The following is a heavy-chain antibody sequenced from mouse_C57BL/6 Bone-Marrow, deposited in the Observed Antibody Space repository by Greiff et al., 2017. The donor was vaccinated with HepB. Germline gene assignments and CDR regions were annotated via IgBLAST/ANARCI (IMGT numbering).Heavy chain of an antibody. CDR1: GYTFTSYV. J-gene: IGHJ3*01. D-gene: IGHD2-10*02. Sequence: EVQLQQSGPELVKPGASVKMSCKASGYTFTSYVMHWVKQKPGQGLEWIGYIYPYNDGTKYNEKFKGKATLTSDKSSSTAYIELSSLTSEDSAVCHRMRYGNDGFAYWCQGTLVTVSA. CDR3: MRYGNDGFAY. CDR2: IYPYNDGT. V-gene: IGHV1-14*01.